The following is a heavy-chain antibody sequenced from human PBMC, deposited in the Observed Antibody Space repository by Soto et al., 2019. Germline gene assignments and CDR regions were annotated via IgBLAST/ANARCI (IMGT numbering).Heavy chain of an antibody. CDR2: IDWDDDK. D-gene: IGHD3-9*01. J-gene: IGHJ6*03. V-gene: IGHV2-70*11. CDR1: GFSLSTSGMC. CDR3: AGGTVLLFFAWLSAKKYYYYYYRDV. Sequence: LVNPTQTLTLTCTLSGFSLSTSGMCVSWIRQPPGKALEWLARIDWDDDKYYSTSLKTRLTISKDTSKNQVVLTMTNMDPVDTPTYYWAGGTVLLFFAWLSAKKYYYYYYRDVGGKGTTVTFP.